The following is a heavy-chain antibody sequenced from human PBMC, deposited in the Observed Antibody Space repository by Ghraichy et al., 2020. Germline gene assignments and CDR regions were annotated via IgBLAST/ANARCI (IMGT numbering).Heavy chain of an antibody. CDR1: GYSFTSYW. J-gene: IGHJ6*02. CDR2: IYPGDSDT. V-gene: IGHV5-51*01. CDR3: ARRDSREYCSGGSCYSYLDGMDV. D-gene: IGHD2-15*01. Sequence: GESLNISCKGSGYSFTSYWIGWVRQMPGKGLEWMGIIYPGDSDTRYSPSFQGQVTISADKSISTAYLQWSSLKASDTAMYYCARRDSREYCSGGSCYSYLDGMDVWGQGTTVTVSS.